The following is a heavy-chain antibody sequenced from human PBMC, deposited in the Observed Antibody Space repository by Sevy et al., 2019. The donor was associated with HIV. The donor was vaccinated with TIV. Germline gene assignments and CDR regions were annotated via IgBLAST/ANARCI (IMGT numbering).Heavy chain of an antibody. CDR2: IYHSGST. Sequence: SETLSLTCAVSGGSISSVNWWHWVRQPPGKGLEWIGEIYHSGSTNYNPSLKSRVNISVDNSKNQFSLKLSSVTAADTAGYYCARGGATPRGFDPWGQGSLVTVSS. CDR3: ARGGATPRGFDP. D-gene: IGHD3-16*01. V-gene: IGHV4-4*02. J-gene: IGHJ5*02. CDR1: GGSISSVNW.